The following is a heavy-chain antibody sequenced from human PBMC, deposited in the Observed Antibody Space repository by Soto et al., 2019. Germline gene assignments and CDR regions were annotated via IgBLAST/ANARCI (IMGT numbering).Heavy chain of an antibody. CDR3: AREGIAVAGSYFDY. CDR2: ISSSSSYI. V-gene: IGHV3-21*01. D-gene: IGHD6-19*01. Sequence: EVQLVESGGGLGKPGGSLRLSCAASGFTFSSYSMNWVRQAPGKGLEWVASISSSSSYIYYADSVKGRFTISRDNAKNSLYLQMNSLRAADTAVYYCAREGIAVAGSYFDYWGQGTLVTVSS. J-gene: IGHJ4*02. CDR1: GFTFSSYS.